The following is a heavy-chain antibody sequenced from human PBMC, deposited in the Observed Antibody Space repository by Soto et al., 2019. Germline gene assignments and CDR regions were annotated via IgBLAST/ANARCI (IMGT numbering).Heavy chain of an antibody. CDR3: ARAVRDGYINFDY. CDR2: IYYSGST. D-gene: IGHD5-12*01. Sequence: PSETLSLTCTVSGGSISSGGYYWSWIRQHPGKGLEWIGYIYYSGSTYYNPSLKSRVTISVDTSKNQFSLKLSSVTAADTAVYYCARAVRDGYINFDYWGQGTLVTVSS. V-gene: IGHV4-31*03. CDR1: GGSISSGGYY. J-gene: IGHJ4*02.